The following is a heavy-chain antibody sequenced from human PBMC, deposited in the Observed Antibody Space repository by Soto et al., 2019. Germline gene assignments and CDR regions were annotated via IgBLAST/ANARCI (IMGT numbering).Heavy chain of an antibody. J-gene: IGHJ3*02. CDR2: INPSGGST. CDR3: ARQMYYYDSSGYTTLHDAFDI. CDR1: GYTFTSYY. V-gene: IGHV1-46*03. Sequence: ASVKVSCKASGYTFTSYYMHWVRQAPGQGLEWMGIINPSGGSTSYAQKFQGRVTMTRDTSTSTVYMELSSLRSEDTAVYYCARQMYYYDSSGYTTLHDAFDIWGQGTMVTVS. D-gene: IGHD3-22*01.